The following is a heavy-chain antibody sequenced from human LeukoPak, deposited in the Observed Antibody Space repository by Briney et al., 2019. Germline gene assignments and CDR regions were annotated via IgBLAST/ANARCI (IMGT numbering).Heavy chain of an antibody. CDR1: GGSFSGYY. CDR3: ARGRRGDY. V-gene: IGHV4-34*01. Sequence: NPSETLSLTCAVYGGSFSGYYWSWIRQPPGKGLEWIGEINHSGSTNYNPSLKSRVTISVDTSKNQFSLKLSSVTAADTAVYYCARGRRGDYWGQGTLVTVPS. CDR2: INHSGST. J-gene: IGHJ4*02.